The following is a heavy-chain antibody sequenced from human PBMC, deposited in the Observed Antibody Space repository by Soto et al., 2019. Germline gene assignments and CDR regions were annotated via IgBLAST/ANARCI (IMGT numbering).Heavy chain of an antibody. V-gene: IGHV4-34*01. Sequence: QVQLQQWGAGLLKPSETLSLTCAVYGGSFSGYYWSWIRQPPGKGLEWIGEINHSGSTNYNPSLKSRVTISVDTSKTQFSLKLSSVTAADTAVYYCASEGPRYYDFWSGSHDYWGQGTLVTVSS. CDR3: ASEGPRYYDFWSGSHDY. J-gene: IGHJ4*02. CDR1: GGSFSGYY. CDR2: INHSGST. D-gene: IGHD3-3*01.